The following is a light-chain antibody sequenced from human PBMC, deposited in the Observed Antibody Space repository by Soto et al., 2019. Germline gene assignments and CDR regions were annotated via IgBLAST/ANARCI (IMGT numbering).Light chain of an antibody. CDR3: NSYTYDSTLVV. CDR1: SSDVGGYNY. Sequence: QSALTQPASVSGSPGQSITISCTGTSSDVGGYNYVSWYQQHPGKAPKLMIYDVTNRPTGVSNRFSCSESGNTASLTLSGLKAEDEADYYCNSYTYDSTLVVFGGGTKVTVL. V-gene: IGLV2-14*01. J-gene: IGLJ3*02. CDR2: DVT.